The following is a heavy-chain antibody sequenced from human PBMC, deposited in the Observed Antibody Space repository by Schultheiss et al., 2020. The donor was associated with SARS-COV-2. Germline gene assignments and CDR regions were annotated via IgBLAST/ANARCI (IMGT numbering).Heavy chain of an antibody. CDR2: ISSSGSTI. D-gene: IGHD6-6*01. Sequence: RPSCAASGFTFSSYAMHWVRQAPGKGLEWVSYISSSGSTIYYADSVKGRFTISRDNAKNSLYLQMNSLRAEDTAVYYCARGDSSSGFDYYGMDVWGQGTTVTVSS. J-gene: IGHJ6*02. CDR1: GFTFSSYA. CDR3: ARGDSSSGFDYYGMDV. V-gene: IGHV3-48*03.